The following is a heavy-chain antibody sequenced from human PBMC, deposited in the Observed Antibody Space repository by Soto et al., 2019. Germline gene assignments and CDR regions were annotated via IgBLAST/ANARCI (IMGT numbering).Heavy chain of an antibody. V-gene: IGHV1-18*01. CDR2: ISGYNGNT. CDR1: GYTFTSYG. D-gene: IGHD3-22*01. J-gene: IGHJ4*02. Sequence: QVQLVQSGAEVKKPGASVKVSCKASGYTFTSYGISWVRQAPGQGLEWMGWISGYNGNTKYAQKLQGRVTITTYTSTSTAYMELTRPAADDTAVSYCTSALRGQIVDYWGQGTLVTVSS. CDR3: TSALRGQIVDY.